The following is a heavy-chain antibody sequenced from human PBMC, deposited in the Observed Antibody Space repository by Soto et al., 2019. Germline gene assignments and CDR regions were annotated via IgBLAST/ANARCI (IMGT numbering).Heavy chain of an antibody. Sequence: PSETLSLTCTVSGGSISSGGYYWSWIRQHPGKGLEWIGYIYYSGSTYYNPSLKSRVTISVDTSKNQFSLKLSSVTAADTAVYYCATGVTIFGVVIEVPAWMVANWFHPWGQGTLVTVS. J-gene: IGHJ5*02. D-gene: IGHD3-3*01. CDR3: ATGVTIFGVVIEVPAWMVANWFHP. V-gene: IGHV4-31*03. CDR2: IYYSGST. CDR1: GGSISSGGYY.